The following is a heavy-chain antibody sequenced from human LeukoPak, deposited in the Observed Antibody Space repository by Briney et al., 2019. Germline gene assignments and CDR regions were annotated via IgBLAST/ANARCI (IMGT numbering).Heavy chain of an antibody. CDR3: TTVANPAYFDY. CDR2: IKSKTDGGTI. V-gene: IGHV3-15*01. J-gene: IGHJ4*02. Sequence: PGGSLRLSCAAPGLITDDYAIHWVRQAPGKGLEWVGRIKSKTDGGTIDYAAPVKGRFTISKDDSRNTLYLQMNSLKTEDTAVYYCTTVANPAYFDYWGQGTLVTVSS. CDR1: GLITDDYA. D-gene: IGHD4/OR15-4a*01.